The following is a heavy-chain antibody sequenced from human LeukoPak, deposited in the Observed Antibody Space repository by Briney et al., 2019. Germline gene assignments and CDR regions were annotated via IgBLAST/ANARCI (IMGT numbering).Heavy chain of an antibody. Sequence: SETLSLTCAVSGYSISSGYYWAWIRQPPGKGLEWIGYIYYSGSTNYNPSLKSRVTISVDTSKNQFSLKLSSVTAADTAVYYCARRSSITIFGVVTDYFDYWGQGTLVTVSS. V-gene: IGHV4-61*01. CDR2: IYYSGST. D-gene: IGHD3-3*01. CDR1: GYSISSGYY. CDR3: ARRSSITIFGVVTDYFDY. J-gene: IGHJ4*02.